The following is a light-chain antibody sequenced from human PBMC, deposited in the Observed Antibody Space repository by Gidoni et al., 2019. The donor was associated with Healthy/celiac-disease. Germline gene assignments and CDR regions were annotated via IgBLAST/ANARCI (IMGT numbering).Light chain of an antibody. CDR1: QSISSW. CDR2: KAS. V-gene: IGKV1-5*03. J-gene: IGKJ1*01. Sequence: DIQMTQSPPTLSASVGDRVTITCRASQSISSWLAWYQQKPGNAPKLLIYKASSLESGVPSRFSGSGSGTEVTLTSSSLQPDDFATYYCQQYNSYSRTFGQGTKVEIK. CDR3: QQYNSYSRT.